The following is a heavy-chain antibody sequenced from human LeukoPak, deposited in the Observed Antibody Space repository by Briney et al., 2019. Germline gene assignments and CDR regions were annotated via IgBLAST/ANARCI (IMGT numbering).Heavy chain of an antibody. CDR3: ARVSSSWYQDWYFDL. CDR1: GGSISSYY. V-gene: IGHV4-4*07. CDR2: IDTSGNT. D-gene: IGHD6-13*01. J-gene: IGHJ2*01. Sequence: PSETLSLTCTVSGGSISSYYWSWIRQPAGKGLEWIGRIDTSGNTNYKPSLKSRVTMSVDTSKDQFSLKLSSVTAADTAVYYCARVSSSWYQDWYFDLWGRGTLVTVSS.